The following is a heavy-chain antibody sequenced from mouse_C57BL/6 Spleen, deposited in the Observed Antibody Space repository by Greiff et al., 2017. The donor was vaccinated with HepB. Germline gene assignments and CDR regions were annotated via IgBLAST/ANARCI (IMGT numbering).Heavy chain of an antibody. J-gene: IGHJ3*01. CDR2: ISGGGGNT. CDR3: ARQGYYGSSQAWFAY. V-gene: IGHV5-9*01. CDR1: GFTFSSYT. Sequence: EVQLQESGGGLVKPGGSLKLSCAASGFTFSSYTMSWVRQTPEKRLEWVATISGGGGNTYYPDSVKGRFTISRDNAKNTLYLQMSSLRSEDMALYYCARQGYYGSSQAWFAYWGQGTLVTVSA. D-gene: IGHD1-1*01.